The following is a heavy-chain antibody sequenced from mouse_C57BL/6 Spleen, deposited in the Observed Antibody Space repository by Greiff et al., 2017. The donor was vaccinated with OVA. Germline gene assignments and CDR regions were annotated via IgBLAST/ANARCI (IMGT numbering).Heavy chain of an antibody. Sequence: EVKLQESGPGLVKPSQSLSLTCSVTGYSITSGYYWNWIRQFPGNKLEWMGYISYDGSNNYNPSLKNRISITRDTSKNQFFLKLHSVTTEDTATYYCARGGGYGNYGYWGQGTTRTVSS. J-gene: IGHJ2*01. CDR1: GYSITSGYY. D-gene: IGHD2-1*01. CDR2: ISYDGSN. V-gene: IGHV3-6*01. CDR3: ARGGGYGNYGY.